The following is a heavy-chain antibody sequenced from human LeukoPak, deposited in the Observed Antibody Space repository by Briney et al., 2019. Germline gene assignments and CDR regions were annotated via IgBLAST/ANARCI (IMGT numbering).Heavy chain of an antibody. J-gene: IGHJ5*02. CDR3: ARDAGNSGYGCDL. Sequence: GGSLRLSCAASGFTFSQYSMNWVRQTPGKGLEWVSHIRSSSETFYADSVKGRFTISRDNARNSLYLQMNNLRGEDTAIYYCARDAGNSGYGCDLWGQGTLVTVSS. CDR1: GFTFSQYS. V-gene: IGHV3-48*01. D-gene: IGHD5-12*01. CDR2: IRSSSET.